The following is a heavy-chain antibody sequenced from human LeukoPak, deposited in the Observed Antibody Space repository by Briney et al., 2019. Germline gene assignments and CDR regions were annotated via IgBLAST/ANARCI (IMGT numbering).Heavy chain of an antibody. Sequence: ASVKVSCKASGYTFTGYYMHWVRQAPGQGLEWMGGISAYNGDTNYAQKLQDRVTMTTDTSTSTAYMELRSLRSDDTAMYYCARDYCDTATCYFSWFDPWGQGTLVTVSS. J-gene: IGHJ5*02. CDR2: ISAYNGDT. CDR1: GYTFTGYY. V-gene: IGHV1-18*04. CDR3: ARDYCDTATCYFSWFDP. D-gene: IGHD2-2*01.